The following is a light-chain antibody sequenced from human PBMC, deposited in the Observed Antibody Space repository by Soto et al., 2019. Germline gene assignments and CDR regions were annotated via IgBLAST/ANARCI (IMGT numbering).Light chain of an antibody. CDR2: DAS. CDR3: QQYSSVLVT. CDR1: QTISLF. J-gene: IGKJ5*01. Sequence: IQMTQSPSSLSASVGDRVTITCRASQTISLFLNWYQQKPGKAPKLLIYDASTLENSVPSRFTGSRSGTDFTLTISSLQPDDFATYYCQQYSSVLVTFGQGTRLEIK. V-gene: IGKV1-13*02.